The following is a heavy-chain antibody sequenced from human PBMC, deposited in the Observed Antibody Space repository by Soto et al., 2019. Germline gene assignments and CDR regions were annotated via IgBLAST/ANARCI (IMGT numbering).Heavy chain of an antibody. CDR1: GGTFSNSP. Sequence: QVQLVQSGAEVKKPGSSVKVSCKSSGGTFSNSPISWVRQAPGQGLEWVGGGIPVFRTANYAQKFQGRVTITAAEATKTGCMELSSLRTGDTAVYCCARARFVVGVTEDYYGMDVWGQWTTVTVSS. CDR2: GIPVFRTA. V-gene: IGHV1-69*12. J-gene: IGHJ6*02. CDR3: ARARFVVGVTEDYYGMDV. D-gene: IGHD2-15*01.